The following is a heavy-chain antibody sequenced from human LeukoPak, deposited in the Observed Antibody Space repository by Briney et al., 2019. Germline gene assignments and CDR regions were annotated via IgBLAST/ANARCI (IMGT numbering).Heavy chain of an antibody. Sequence: PSQTLSLTCTVSGGSISSSSYYWGWIRQPPGKGLEWIGSIYYSGSTYYNPSLKSRVTISVDTSKNQFSLKLSSVTAADTAVYYCARLAAQASSIDYPYYYCMDVWGQGTTVTVSS. V-gene: IGHV4-39*01. CDR2: IYYSGST. D-gene: IGHD6-25*01. CDR1: GGSISSSSYY. CDR3: ARLAAQASSIDYPYYYCMDV. J-gene: IGHJ6*02.